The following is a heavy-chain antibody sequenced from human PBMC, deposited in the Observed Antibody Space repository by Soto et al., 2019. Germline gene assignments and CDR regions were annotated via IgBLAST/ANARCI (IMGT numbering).Heavy chain of an antibody. J-gene: IGHJ6*02. CDR1: GDSVSNNRAA. CDR3: ARDAVSMVRGVIIDYYGMDV. D-gene: IGHD3-10*01. Sequence: SQTLSLTCSMSGDSVSNNRAAWNWIRQSPSTGLEWLGRTYYKSKWYNDYAVSVKSRITINPDTSKNQFSLQLNSVTPEDTAVYYCARDAVSMVRGVIIDYYGMDVWGQGTPVTVSS. CDR2: TYYKSKWYN. V-gene: IGHV6-1*01.